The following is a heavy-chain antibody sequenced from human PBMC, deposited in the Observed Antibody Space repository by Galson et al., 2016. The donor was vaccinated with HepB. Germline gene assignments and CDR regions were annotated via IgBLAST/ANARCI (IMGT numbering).Heavy chain of an antibody. CDR3: ARRDGRSPYDLLTSSYNIAYYTVDV. CDR2: ISSGSSYT. D-gene: IGHD3-9*01. J-gene: IGHJ6*02. V-gene: IGHV3-11*06. CDR1: GFKFSDYY. Sequence: SLRLSCAASGFKFSDYYMTWIRQSPGKGLEWISYISSGSSYTNYADSVKGRFTISRDNAKNSLYLQMDSLRAEDTAVYYCARRDGRSPYDLLTSSYNIAYYTVDVWGQGTTVTVSS.